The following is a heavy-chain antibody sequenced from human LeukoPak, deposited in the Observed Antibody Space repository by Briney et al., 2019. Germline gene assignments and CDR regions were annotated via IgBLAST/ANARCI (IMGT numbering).Heavy chain of an antibody. CDR3: ARVRILGGSFGY. CDR2: INHSGST. CDR1: GYSINSHYY. D-gene: IGHD2-15*01. V-gene: IGHV4-38-2*02. J-gene: IGHJ4*02. Sequence: SETLSLTCTVSGYSINSHYYWGWIRPSPGKGLEWIGEINHSGSTNYNPSLKSRVTISVDTSKNQFSLKLSSVTAADTAVYYCARVRILGGSFGYWGQGTLVTVSS.